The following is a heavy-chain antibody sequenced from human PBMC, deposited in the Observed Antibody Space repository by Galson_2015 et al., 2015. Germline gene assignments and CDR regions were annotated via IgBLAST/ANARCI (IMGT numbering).Heavy chain of an antibody. CDR1: GGTFSSYA. CDR3: ARDLLITGTTGAFEI. Sequence: SVKVSCKASGGTFSSYAISWVRQAPGQGLEWMGGIIPIFGTANYAQKFQGRVTITADESTSTAYMELSSLRSEDTAVYYCARDLLITGTTGAFEIWGQGTMVTVSS. V-gene: IGHV1-69*13. CDR2: IIPIFGTA. J-gene: IGHJ3*02. D-gene: IGHD1-7*01.